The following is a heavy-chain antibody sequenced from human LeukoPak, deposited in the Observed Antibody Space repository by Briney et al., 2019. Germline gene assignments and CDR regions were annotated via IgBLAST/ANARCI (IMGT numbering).Heavy chain of an antibody. CDR1: GYTFTGYY. J-gene: IGHJ4*02. V-gene: IGHV1-69*13. CDR2: IIPIFGTA. Sequence: ASVKVSCKASGYTFTGYYMHWVRQAPGQGLEWMGGIIPIFGTANYAQKFQGRVTITADESTSTAYMELSSLRSEDTAVYYCASSRDSSSWYFSFDYWGQGTLVTVSS. D-gene: IGHD6-13*01. CDR3: ASSRDSSSWYFSFDY.